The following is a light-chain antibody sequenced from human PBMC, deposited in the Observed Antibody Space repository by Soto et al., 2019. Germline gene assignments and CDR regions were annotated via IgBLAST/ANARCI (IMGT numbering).Light chain of an antibody. CDR1: SSDVGSYNL. V-gene: IGLV2-23*02. Sequence: QSALTQPASVSGSPGQSITISCTGTSSDVGSYNLVSWYQQHPGKAPKLMIYEVSKRPSGVSNRFSGSKSGNTASLTISGLQAEDEADYYCCSYAGSSTHVFGTGTKVT. CDR3: CSYAGSSTHV. CDR2: EVS. J-gene: IGLJ1*01.